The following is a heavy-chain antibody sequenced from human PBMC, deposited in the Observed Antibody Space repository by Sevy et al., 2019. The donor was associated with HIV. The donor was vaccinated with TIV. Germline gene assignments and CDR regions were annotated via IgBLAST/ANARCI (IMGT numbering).Heavy chain of an antibody. J-gene: IGHJ4*02. Sequence: GGSLRLSCAASGFTFSSYGMHWVRQAPGKGLEWVAFIRYDGSNKYYADSVKGRFTISRENSKNTLYLQMNSLRAEDTAVYYCAKDKILAWPVADRYFDYWGQGTLVTVSS. CDR2: IRYDGSNK. D-gene: IGHD6-19*01. CDR3: AKDKILAWPVADRYFDY. V-gene: IGHV3-30*02. CDR1: GFTFSSYG.